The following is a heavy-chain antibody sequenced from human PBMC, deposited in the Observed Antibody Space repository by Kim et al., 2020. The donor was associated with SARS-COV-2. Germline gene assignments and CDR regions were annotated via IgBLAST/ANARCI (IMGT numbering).Heavy chain of an antibody. CDR3: ARGRYSGYDSYYFDY. J-gene: IGHJ4*02. V-gene: IGHV1-69*04. D-gene: IGHD5-12*01. Sequence: FPGRVTTTADKSTSTAYMELSSLRSEDTAVYYCARGRYSGYDSYYFDYWGQGTLVTVSS.